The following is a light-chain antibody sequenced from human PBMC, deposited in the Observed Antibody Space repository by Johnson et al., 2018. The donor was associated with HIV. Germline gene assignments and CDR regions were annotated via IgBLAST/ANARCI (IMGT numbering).Light chain of an antibody. CDR2: DNN. V-gene: IGLV1-51*01. CDR3: GTWDSSLSAGV. CDR1: SSNIGNNY. J-gene: IGLJ1*01. Sequence: QSVLTQPPSVSAAPGQKVTISCSGSSSNIGNNYVSWYQQLPGTAPKLLIYDNNKRPSGIPDRFSGSKSGKSATLRITGLQTGDEADYYCGTWDSSLSAGVFGSGTKVTVL.